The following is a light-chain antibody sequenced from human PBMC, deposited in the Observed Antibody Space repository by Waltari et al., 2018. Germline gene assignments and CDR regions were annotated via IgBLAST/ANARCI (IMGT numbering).Light chain of an antibody. J-gene: IGKJ1*01. CDR1: QVINNY. Sequence: DIQMTQSPSSLSASVGDRVTITCRARQVINNYLAWYQQKPGKVPNVLIYAASTLQSGVQSRFSGSGSGTDFTLTISSLQPEDVATYYCQKYNSAPWTFGQGTKVEIK. CDR3: QKYNSAPWT. CDR2: AAS. V-gene: IGKV1-27*01.